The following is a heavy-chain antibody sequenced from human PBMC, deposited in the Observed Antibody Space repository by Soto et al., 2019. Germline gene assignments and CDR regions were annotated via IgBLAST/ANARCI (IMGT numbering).Heavy chain of an antibody. CDR3: ARGITIVGVAPT. D-gene: IGHD3-3*01. Sequence: QVQLVQSGAEVKKPGASVKVSCKAPGYTFTSYDINWVRQATGQGLEWMGWMNPKSGNTGYAQKFQGRVTMTRNTTISRAYTELTSVRSERTAVYYCARGITIVGVAPTWGQGTLVPVSS. CDR1: GYTFTSYD. J-gene: IGHJ4*02. V-gene: IGHV1-8*01. CDR2: MNPKSGNT.